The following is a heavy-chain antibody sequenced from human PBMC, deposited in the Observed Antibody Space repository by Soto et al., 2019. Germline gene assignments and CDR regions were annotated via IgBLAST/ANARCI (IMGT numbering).Heavy chain of an antibody. V-gene: IGHV3-21*01. CDR2: ISSSSSYI. Sequence: EVQLVESGGGLVKPGGSLRLSCAASGFTFSSYSMNWVRQAPGKGLEWVSSISSSSSYIYYADSVKGRFTISRDNAKNSLYLQMNSLRAEDTAVYYCARFPSTVYRYSYGYADGMDVWGQGTTVTVSS. CDR3: ARFPSTVYRYSYGYADGMDV. D-gene: IGHD5-18*01. CDR1: GFTFSSYS. J-gene: IGHJ6*02.